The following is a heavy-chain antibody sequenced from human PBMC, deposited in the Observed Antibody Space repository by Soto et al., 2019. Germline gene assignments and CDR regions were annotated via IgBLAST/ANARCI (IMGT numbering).Heavy chain of an antibody. CDR3: AGGFYYTGGYSSPFDI. CDR2: IYYSGST. V-gene: IGHV4-39*07. J-gene: IGHJ5*02. D-gene: IGHD2-8*02. CDR1: GGSISSSNYY. Sequence: SETLSLTCTVSGGSISSSNYYWGWIRQPPGKGLEWIGSIYYSGSTYYNSSLKSRVTISVDTSRNQFSLNLSSVTAADTAVYYCAGGFYYTGGYSSPFDIWGQGILVTVSS.